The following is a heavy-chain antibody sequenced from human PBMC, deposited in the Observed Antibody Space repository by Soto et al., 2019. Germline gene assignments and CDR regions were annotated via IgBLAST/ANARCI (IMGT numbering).Heavy chain of an antibody. CDR1: GFTFSDYY. Sequence: PVWSLRLSCAASGFTFSDYYMTWIRQAPGKGLEWVSYISSSGSTIYYADSVKGRFTISRDNAKNSLYLQMNSLRAKDTAVYYFERRGAVAGKRANYYYYRMDVWGQGTSVTVS. V-gene: IGHV3-11*01. J-gene: IGHJ6*02. CDR3: ERRGAVAGKRANYYYYRMDV. CDR2: ISSSGSTI. D-gene: IGHD6-19*01.